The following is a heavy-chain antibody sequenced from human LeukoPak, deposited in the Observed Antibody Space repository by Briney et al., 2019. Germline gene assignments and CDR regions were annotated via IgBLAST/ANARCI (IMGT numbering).Heavy chain of an antibody. V-gene: IGHV3-30*02. J-gene: IGHJ4*02. CDR1: GFTFSSYG. D-gene: IGHD3-9*01. Sequence: PGGSLRLSCAASGFTFSSYGMHWVRQAPGKGLEWVAFIRYDGSNKYYADSVKGRFTISRDNSKNTLYLQMNSLRAEDTAVYYCARDRNVLRYFDWLFDYWGQGTLVTVSS. CDR3: ARDRNVLRYFDWLFDY. CDR2: IRYDGSNK.